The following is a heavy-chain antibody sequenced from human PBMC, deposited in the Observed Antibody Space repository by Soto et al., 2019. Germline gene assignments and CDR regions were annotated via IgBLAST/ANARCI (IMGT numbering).Heavy chain of an antibody. CDR1: GFTVSGND. Sequence: QLQLLESGGDLVKPGGSLRLSCAASGFTVSGNDLSWIRQAPGKGLEWVSSISSSGRAIYYADSVKGRFTISRDNAKDSLYLQMSSLRAEATAIYSCASHHTSGWLYFDSWGPGTLVTVSS. D-gene: IGHD6-19*01. CDR3: ASHHTSGWLYFDS. CDR2: ISSSGRAI. V-gene: IGHV3-11*01. J-gene: IGHJ4*02.